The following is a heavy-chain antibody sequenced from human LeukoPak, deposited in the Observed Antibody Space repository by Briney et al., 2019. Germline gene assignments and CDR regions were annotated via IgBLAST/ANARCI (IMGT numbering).Heavy chain of an antibody. CDR3: AKEISGYSSSWARFDC. CDR2: ISGSGGST. V-gene: IGHV3-23*01. D-gene: IGHD6-13*01. CDR1: GFTFRSYP. Sequence: PGGSLRLSCAASGFTFRSYPMNWVRQAPGKGLEWVSTISGSGGSTYYADSVKGRFTISRDNSKNTLYLQLNSLRAEDTAVYYCAKEISGYSSSWARFDCWGQGTLVTVSS. J-gene: IGHJ4*02.